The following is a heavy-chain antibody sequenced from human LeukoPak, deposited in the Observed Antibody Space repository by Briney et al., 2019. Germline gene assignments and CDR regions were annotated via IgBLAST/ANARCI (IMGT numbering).Heavy chain of an antibody. CDR3: GREAYGDNGGWFDP. J-gene: IGHJ5*02. V-gene: IGHV4-38-2*02. Sequence: SETLSLICTVSGYSISSGYYWGWIRQPPGKGLEWIASISHSGNTFYNPSLKGRVTISLDTSKNHFSLQLNSLTAADTAVYYCGREAYGDNGGWFDPWGQGTLVTVSS. CDR2: ISHSGNT. D-gene: IGHD4-17*01. CDR1: GYSISSGYY.